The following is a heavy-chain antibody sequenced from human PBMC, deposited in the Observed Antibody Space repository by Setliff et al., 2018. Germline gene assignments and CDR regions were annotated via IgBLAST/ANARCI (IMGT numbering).Heavy chain of an antibody. CDR2: IYYRGDT. Sequence: SETLSLTCTVSGASLNSGTYYWGWIRQPPGKGLEWIGRIYYRGDTYYNPSLKGRLTISVDTAQNQFSLRLTSVTAADTAVYYCAGTGTYRYFDYWGQGALVTVS. D-gene: IGHD1-1*01. V-gene: IGHV4-39*01. J-gene: IGHJ4*02. CDR1: GASLNSGTYY. CDR3: AGTGTYRYFDY.